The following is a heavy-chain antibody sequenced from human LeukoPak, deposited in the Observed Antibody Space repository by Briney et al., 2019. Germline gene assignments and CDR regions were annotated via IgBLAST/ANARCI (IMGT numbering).Heavy chain of an antibody. CDR3: AKTWWYRYYFDY. J-gene: IGHJ4*02. CDR2: ISGSGGST. V-gene: IGHV3-23*01. Sequence: GGSLRLSCAASGFTFSSYAMSWVRQAPGKGLEWVSAISGSGGSTYYADSVKGRFTISRDNSKNTLYLQMNSLRAEDAAVYYCAKTWWYRYYFDYWRQGTLVTVSS. CDR1: GFTFSSYA. D-gene: IGHD2-15*01.